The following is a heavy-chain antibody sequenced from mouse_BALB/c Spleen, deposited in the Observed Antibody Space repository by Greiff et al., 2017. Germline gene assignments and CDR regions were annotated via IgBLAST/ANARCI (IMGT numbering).Heavy chain of an antibody. J-gene: IGHJ2*01. D-gene: IGHD2-1*01. CDR2: INPSSGYT. V-gene: IGHV1-4*01. CDR1: GYTFTSYT. Sequence: QVQLKESGAELARPGASVKMSCKASGYTFTSYTMHWVKQRPGQGLEWIGYINPSSGYTNYNQKFKDKATLTADKSSSTAYMQLSSLTSEDSAVYYCARWGGNSTTFDYWGQGTTLTVSS. CDR3: ARWGGNSTTFDY.